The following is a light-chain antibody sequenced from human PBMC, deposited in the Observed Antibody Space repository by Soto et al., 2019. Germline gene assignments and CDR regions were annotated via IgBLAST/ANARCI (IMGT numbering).Light chain of an antibody. V-gene: IGLV2-11*01. CDR1: SSDVGGYNY. J-gene: IGLJ1*01. Sequence: QSVLTQPRSVSGSPGQSVTISCTGTSSDVGGYNYVSWYQQHPGKAPKLMIYDVSKRPSGVPDRFSGSKSDNTASLTISGLQVDDEADYYCCSYAGSSSYVFGTGTKVTVL. CDR2: DVS. CDR3: CSYAGSSSYV.